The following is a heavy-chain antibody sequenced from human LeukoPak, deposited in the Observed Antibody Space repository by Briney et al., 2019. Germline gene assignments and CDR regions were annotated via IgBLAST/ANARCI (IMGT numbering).Heavy chain of an antibody. Sequence: ASVKVSCKASGYTFTSYAMNWVRQAPGHGLEWMGWINTNTGNPTYAQGFTGRFVFSLDTSVSTAYLQISSLKAEDTAVYYCARADVRLRLYYFDYWGQGTLVTVSS. CDR3: ARADVRLRLYYFDY. CDR2: INTNTGNP. CDR1: GYTFTSYA. V-gene: IGHV7-4-1*02. J-gene: IGHJ4*02. D-gene: IGHD5-12*01.